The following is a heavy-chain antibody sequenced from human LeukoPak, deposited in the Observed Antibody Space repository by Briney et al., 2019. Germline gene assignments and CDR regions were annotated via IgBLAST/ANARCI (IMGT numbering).Heavy chain of an antibody. CDR2: ISWNSGNI. V-gene: IGHV3-9*01. J-gene: IGHJ4*02. Sequence: GGSLRLSCAASGFSFDDYAIHWVRQAPGKGLEWVSGISWNSGNIDYADSVKGRFTISRDNAKNSLYLQMNSLRTEDTAFYYCAKAEGFFGGYYDHWGQGTLVIVSS. CDR3: AKAEGFFGGYYDH. CDR1: GFSFDDYA. D-gene: IGHD4-23*01.